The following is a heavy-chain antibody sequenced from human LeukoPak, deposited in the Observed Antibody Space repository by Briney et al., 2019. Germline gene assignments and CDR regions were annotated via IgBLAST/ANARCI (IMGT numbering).Heavy chain of an antibody. Sequence: PGGSLRPSCAASGFTFSSYAMSWVRQAPGKGLEWVPAISGGSGSMYYADSVKGRFTISRDNSKNTLYLQMNSLGAEDTAVYFCANPPVITYYYGMDVWGQGTTVTVSS. CDR3: ANPPVITYYYGMDV. V-gene: IGHV3-23*01. CDR2: ISGGSGSM. J-gene: IGHJ6*02. D-gene: IGHD3-22*01. CDR1: GFTFSSYA.